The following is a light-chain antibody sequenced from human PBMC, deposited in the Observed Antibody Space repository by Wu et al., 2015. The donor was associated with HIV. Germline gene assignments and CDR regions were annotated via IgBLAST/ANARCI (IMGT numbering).Light chain of an antibody. V-gene: IGKV3-20*01. CDR3: QHYDTSPPWT. CDR1: QSISINY. CDR2: GVS. Sequence: EIVLTQSPATLSLSPGERATLSCRASQSISINYLAWYQQKPGQAPRLLIFGVSSRATGIPDRFSGSGSGTDFTLTISRLEPEDFAVYYCQHYDTSPPWTFGQGTRVEVK. J-gene: IGKJ1*01.